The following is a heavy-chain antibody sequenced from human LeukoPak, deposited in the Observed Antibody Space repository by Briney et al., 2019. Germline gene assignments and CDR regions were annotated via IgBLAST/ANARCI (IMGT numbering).Heavy chain of an antibody. CDR1: GGSISSYY. CDR2: IYYSGST. D-gene: IGHD2-2*01. Sequence: SETLSLTCTVSGGSISSYYWSWIRQPPGKGLEWIGYIYYSGSTYYNPSLKSRVTISVDTSKNQFSLKLSSVTAADTAVYYCARRKLGRYCSSTSCGGRGAFDIWGQGTMVTVSS. J-gene: IGHJ3*02. CDR3: ARRKLGRYCSSTSCGGRGAFDI. V-gene: IGHV4-59*12.